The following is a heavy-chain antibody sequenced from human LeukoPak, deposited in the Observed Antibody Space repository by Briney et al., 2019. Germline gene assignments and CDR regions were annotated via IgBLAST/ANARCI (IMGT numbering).Heavy chain of an antibody. D-gene: IGHD6-6*01. CDR1: GYTFTGYY. CDR3: ARGGWGSSPYFDY. J-gene: IGHJ4*02. V-gene: IGHV1-2*02. Sequence: PVKVSCKPSGYTFTGYYMHWVRQAPGQGLEWMGSVDPNTGDTNSPQNFQGRVTMTRDTSISTAYMELSSLRYDDTAVYYCARGGWGSSPYFDYWGQGTLVTVSS. CDR2: VDPNTGDT.